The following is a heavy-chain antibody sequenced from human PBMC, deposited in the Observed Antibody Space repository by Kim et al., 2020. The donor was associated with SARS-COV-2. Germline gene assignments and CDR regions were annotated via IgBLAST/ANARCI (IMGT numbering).Heavy chain of an antibody. D-gene: IGHD3-9*01. J-gene: IGHJ6*02. CDR2: ISYDGSNK. CDR1: GFTFSSYG. V-gene: IGHV3-30*18. CDR3: AKELLRYFDWLPYYYYYYVMDV. Sequence: GGSLRLSCAASGFTFSSYGMHWVRQAPGKGLEWVAVISYDGSNKYYADSVKGRFTISRDNSKNTLYLQMNSLRAEDTAVYYCAKELLRYFDWLPYYYYYYVMDVWGQGTTVTVSS.